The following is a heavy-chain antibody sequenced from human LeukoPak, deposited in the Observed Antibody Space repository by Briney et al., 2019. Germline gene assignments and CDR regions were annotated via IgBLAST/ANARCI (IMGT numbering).Heavy chain of an antibody. CDR3: ARGITLTRSGNWFDP. CDR1: GGSISSNNW. D-gene: IGHD3-22*01. V-gene: IGHV4-4*02. Sequence: NPSETLSLTCAVSGGSISSNNWWTWVRQPPGKGLEWIGEIYHSGGTNYNPSLKSRVTISVDKSKNQFSLEVIYVTAADTAVYYCARGITLTRSGNWFDPWGQGTLVTVSS. CDR2: IYHSGGT. J-gene: IGHJ5*02.